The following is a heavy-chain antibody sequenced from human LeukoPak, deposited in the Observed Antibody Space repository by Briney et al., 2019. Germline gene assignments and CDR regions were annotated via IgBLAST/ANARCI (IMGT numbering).Heavy chain of an antibody. CDR3: SKGGLVCFGELN. D-gene: IGHD3-10*01. J-gene: IGHJ4*02. CDR2: ISGSGSST. Sequence: GGSLRLSCAASRFTFNTYAMSWVRQAPGKGLEWVSAISGSGSSTYYADSVKGRFTISRDNSKNTLYLQMNSLRAEDTAVYYCSKGGLVCFGELNWGQGTLVTVSS. CDR1: RFTFNTYA. V-gene: IGHV3-23*01.